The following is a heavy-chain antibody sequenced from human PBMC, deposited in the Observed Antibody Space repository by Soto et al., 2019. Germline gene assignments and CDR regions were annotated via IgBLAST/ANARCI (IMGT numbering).Heavy chain of an antibody. Sequence: GGSLRLSCTASGFTFGDYAMSWVRQAPGKGLEWVGFIRSKAYGGTTEYAASVKGRFTISRDDSKSIAYLQMNSLKTEDTAVYYCTRDHFGHYGSGSYLYWGQGTLVTVSS. J-gene: IGHJ4*02. V-gene: IGHV3-49*04. D-gene: IGHD3-10*01. CDR2: IRSKAYGGTT. CDR1: GFTFGDYA. CDR3: TRDHFGHYGSGSYLY.